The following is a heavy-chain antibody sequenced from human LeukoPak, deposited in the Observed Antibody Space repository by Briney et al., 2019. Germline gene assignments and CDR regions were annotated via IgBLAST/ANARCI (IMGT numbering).Heavy chain of an antibody. D-gene: IGHD3-16*02. Sequence: PGGSLRLSCAASGFTFSDYYMSWIRQAPGKGLEWVSAISGSGGSTYYADSVKGRFTISRDNSKNTLYLQMNSLRAEDTAVYYCAKGSIMITFGGVIVPNFDYWGQGTLVTVSS. V-gene: IGHV3-23*01. CDR2: ISGSGGST. CDR1: GFTFSDYY. CDR3: AKGSIMITFGGVIVPNFDY. J-gene: IGHJ4*02.